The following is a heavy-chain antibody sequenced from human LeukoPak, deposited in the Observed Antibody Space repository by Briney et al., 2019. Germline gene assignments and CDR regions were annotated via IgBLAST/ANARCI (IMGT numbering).Heavy chain of an antibody. CDR2: INNNGGAT. V-gene: IGHV3-64D*06. CDR3: ARNQPGDY. Sequence: GGSLRLSCSASGFTFSSYSMDWVRQAPGKGPEYVSGINNNGGATQYVDSVKGRFTVSRDNSKNTVYLQMSSLRPEDTAVYYCARNQPGDYWGQGTLVTVSS. J-gene: IGHJ4*02. CDR1: GFTFSSYS.